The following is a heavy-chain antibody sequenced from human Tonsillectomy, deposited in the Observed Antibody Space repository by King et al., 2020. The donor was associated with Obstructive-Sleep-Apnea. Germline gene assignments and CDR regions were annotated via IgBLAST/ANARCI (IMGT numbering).Heavy chain of an antibody. D-gene: IGHD5-18*01. CDR2: IDPNSGGT. CDR1: GYTFSGYY. Sequence: QLVQSGAEVKKPGASLKVSCKASGYTFSGYYIHWVRQAPGQGLEWMGWIDPNSGGTDYAQKFQGWVTMTRDTSISTASMELSRLKPDDTAVYYCARSPQPWIQEWPNWYFDLWDRGTLVTVSS. J-gene: IGHJ2*01. CDR3: ARSPQPWIQEWPNWYFDL. V-gene: IGHV1-2*04.